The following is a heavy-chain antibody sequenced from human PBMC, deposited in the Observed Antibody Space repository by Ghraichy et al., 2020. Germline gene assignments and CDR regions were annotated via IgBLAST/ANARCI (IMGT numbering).Heavy chain of an antibody. J-gene: IGHJ4*01. Sequence: GSLRLSCSVSDGSIRSSTYYWGWIRQPPGKGLEWIGTLYYGGRTYYNPSLKSRATISVDMSKNQFSLIVTSVTAADTAIYYCTSRGPCGGDCLSPPDWGHGTLVTVSS. V-gene: IGHV4-39*01. D-gene: IGHD2-21*02. CDR1: DGSIRSSTYY. CDR3: TSRGPCGGDCLSPPD. CDR2: LYYGGRT.